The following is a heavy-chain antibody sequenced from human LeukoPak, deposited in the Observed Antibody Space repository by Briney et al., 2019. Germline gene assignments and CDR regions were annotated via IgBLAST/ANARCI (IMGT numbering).Heavy chain of an antibody. V-gene: IGHV3-30*02. CDR2: IRYDGSDK. CDR3: AKGGTASKPGDLDH. CDR1: GFIFTDYG. J-gene: IGHJ4*02. D-gene: IGHD1/OR15-1a*01. Sequence: GGSLRLSCAASGFIFTDYGMHWVRQAPGEGLEWLTFIRYDGSDKYYADSVKGRFTISRDNSKNTLYLQMNSLTSEDTAVYYCAKGGTASKPGDLDHWGQGILVTVSS.